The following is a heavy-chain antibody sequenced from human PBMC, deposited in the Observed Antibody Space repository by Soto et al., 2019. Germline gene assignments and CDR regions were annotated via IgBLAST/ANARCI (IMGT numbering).Heavy chain of an antibody. CDR1: GFTFSSYG. CDR2: IWYDGSNK. CDR3: ARDIRGDYDILTGYAY. Sequence: QVQLVESGGGVVQPGRSLRLSCAASGFTFSSYGMHWVRQAPGKGLEWVAVIWYDGSNKYYADSVKGRFTISRDNSKNTLYLQMNSLRAGDTAVYYCARDIRGDYDILTGYAYWGQGTLVTVSS. J-gene: IGHJ4*02. D-gene: IGHD3-9*01. V-gene: IGHV3-33*01.